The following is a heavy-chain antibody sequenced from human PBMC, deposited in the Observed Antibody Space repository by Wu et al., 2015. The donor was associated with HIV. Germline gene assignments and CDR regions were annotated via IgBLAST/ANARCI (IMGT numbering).Heavy chain of an antibody. Sequence: QAQLLQFGAEVKKPGSSVKVTCKASGDGFTSYAVSWVRQAPGQGLEWMGWISAKTGNRIHLQKFEGRVSLTTDKLTNTAYMEVRNLKYDDTALYFCARDVVKIGGAILDLWGQGTLVTVSS. J-gene: IGHJ5*02. V-gene: IGHV1-18*01. CDR3: ARDVVKIGGAILDL. D-gene: IGHD1-26*01. CDR2: ISAKTGNR. CDR1: GDGFTSYA.